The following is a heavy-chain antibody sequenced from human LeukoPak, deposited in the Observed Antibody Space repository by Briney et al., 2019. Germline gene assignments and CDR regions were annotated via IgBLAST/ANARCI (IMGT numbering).Heavy chain of an antibody. CDR2: ISSSGGST. CDR3: AKEVSGVWVVYYYYGMDV. D-gene: IGHD2-8*01. V-gene: IGHV3-23*01. CDR1: GFTFSSYA. J-gene: IGHJ6*02. Sequence: GGSLRLSCAASGFTFSSYAMSWVRQAPGKGLEWVSAISSSGGSTYYADSVKGRFTISRDNSKNTLYLQMNSLRAEDTAVYYCAKEVSGVWVVYYYYGMDVWGQGTTVTVSS.